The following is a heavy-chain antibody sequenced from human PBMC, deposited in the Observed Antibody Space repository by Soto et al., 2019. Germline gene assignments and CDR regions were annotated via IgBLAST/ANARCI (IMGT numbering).Heavy chain of an antibody. Sequence: GSLRLSCAASGFTFSSYSINWVLQAPGKGLEWVSSISSSSSYIYYADSVKVRFTISRDNAKNSLYLQMNSLRAEHTAVYYCESGVATTTFDYWGQGTLVTVSS. CDR1: GFTFSSYS. D-gene: IGHD5-12*01. V-gene: IGHV3-21*01. CDR3: ESGVATTTFDY. CDR2: ISSSSSYI. J-gene: IGHJ4*02.